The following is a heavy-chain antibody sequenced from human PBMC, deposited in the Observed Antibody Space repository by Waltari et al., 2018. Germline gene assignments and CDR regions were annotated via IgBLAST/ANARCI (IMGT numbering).Heavy chain of an antibody. D-gene: IGHD2-2*01. CDR1: GYSISSDYY. J-gene: IGHJ6*03. CDR3: ARIPYLHYYMDV. Sequence: QVQLQESGPGLVKPSETLSLTCTVSGYSISSDYYWGWIRQPPGKGLEWIGNIFHTGSTYYNPSLKSRVTISVDKSKNQFSLKLSSVTAADTAVYYCARIPYLHYYMDVWGKGTTVTVSS. CDR2: IFHTGST. V-gene: IGHV4-38-2*02.